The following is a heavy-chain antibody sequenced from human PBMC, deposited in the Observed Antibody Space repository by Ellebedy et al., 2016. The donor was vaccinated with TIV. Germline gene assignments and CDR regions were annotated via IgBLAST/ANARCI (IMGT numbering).Heavy chain of an antibody. CDR3: ARATEGLDY. V-gene: IGHV3-11*04. J-gene: IGHJ4*02. CDR2: ISYSGDLM. D-gene: IGHD1-14*01. Sequence: GESLKISCAASGFTFSGYYMSWFRQAPGKGPEWVSYISYSGDLMYYADSVKGRFTISRDNAKNSLYLQMNSLRAGDTAVYYCARATEGLDYWGQGTLVTVSS. CDR1: GFTFSGYY.